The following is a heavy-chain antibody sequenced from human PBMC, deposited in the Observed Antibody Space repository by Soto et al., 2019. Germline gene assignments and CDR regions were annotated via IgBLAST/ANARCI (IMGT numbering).Heavy chain of an antibody. CDR1: GFTIITHG. V-gene: IGHV3-33*01. CDR2: IWYDGSNK. CDR3: AAATTWNFHFHY. D-gene: IGHD1-7*01. J-gene: IGHJ4*02. Sequence: PGGSLRLSCAASGFTIITHGMHWGRQAPGKGLEWVANIWYDGSNKFYADSVKGRFTISKDNSKNTLYVEMNSLRAEDTAVYYCAAATTWNFHFHYWGQGTQVTVSS.